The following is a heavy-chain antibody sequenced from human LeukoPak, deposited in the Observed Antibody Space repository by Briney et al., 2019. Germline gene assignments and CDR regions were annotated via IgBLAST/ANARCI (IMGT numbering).Heavy chain of an antibody. D-gene: IGHD2-2*01. CDR2: IIPILGIA. V-gene: IGHV1-69*02. Sequence: ASVKVSCKASGGTFSSYTISWVRQAPGQGLEWMGRIIPILGIANYAQKFQGRVTITADKSTSTAYMELSSLRSEDTAVYYCARYQDIVVVPAADAEYFQHWGRGTLVTVSS. J-gene: IGHJ1*01. CDR1: GGTFSSYT. CDR3: ARYQDIVVVPAADAEYFQH.